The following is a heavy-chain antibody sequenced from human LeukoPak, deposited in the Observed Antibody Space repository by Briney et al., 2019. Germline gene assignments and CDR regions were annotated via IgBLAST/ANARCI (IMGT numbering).Heavy chain of an antibody. V-gene: IGHV3-11*06. CDR1: GFNFNDYF. Sequence: GGSLRLSCAASGFNFNDYFMTWIRQAPGKGLEWISYITTSEDYTNYADSVRGRFTISRDNTKNSLYLQMNSLRDEDTAVYYCARRAGAAAAALRHFDLWGRGTLVSVSS. CDR3: ARRAGAAAAALRHFDL. CDR2: ITTSEDYT. D-gene: IGHD6-13*01. J-gene: IGHJ2*01.